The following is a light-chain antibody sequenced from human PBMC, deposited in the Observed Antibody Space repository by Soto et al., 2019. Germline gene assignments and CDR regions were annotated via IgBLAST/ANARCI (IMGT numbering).Light chain of an antibody. J-gene: IGKJ1*01. V-gene: IGKV3-20*01. Sequence: EVVLTQSPGTGSLSPGERVTLSCRASQSVISNYLAWYQKRPGQAPRLLIYAASSRATGIPDRFSGSGSGTDFTLSISSLEPEDFAVYYCQQYGSSLTWTFGQGTKVEMK. CDR3: QQYGSSLTWT. CDR2: AAS. CDR1: QSVISNY.